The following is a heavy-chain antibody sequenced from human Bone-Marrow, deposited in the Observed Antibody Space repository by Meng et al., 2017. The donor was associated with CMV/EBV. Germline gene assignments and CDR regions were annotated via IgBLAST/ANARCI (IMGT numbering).Heavy chain of an antibody. D-gene: IGHD6-19*01. J-gene: IGHJ6*02. Sequence: GGSLRLSCAASGFTFSSYEMNWVRQAPGKGLEWVSHIDTSNNEYYADSVKGRFAISRDNAKNSLYLQMNSLRAEDTAVYYCARVEEVAGTSGLGDYYGMDVWGQGTTVTVSS. CDR3: ARVEEVAGTSGLGDYYGMDV. V-gene: IGHV3-48*03. CDR1: GFTFSSYE. CDR2: IDTSNNE.